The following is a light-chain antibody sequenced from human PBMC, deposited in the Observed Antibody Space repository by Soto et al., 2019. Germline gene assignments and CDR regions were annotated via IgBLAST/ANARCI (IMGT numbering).Light chain of an antibody. CDR3: QQCYSTLWT. CDR2: AAS. CDR1: QSISSY. J-gene: IGKJ1*01. Sequence: DIQMTQSPSSLSASLGDRVTITCRASQSISSYLNWYQQKPGQAPKLLIYAASSLQSGVPSRFSGSGSGTDFTLTISSLQPEDFATYYCQQCYSTLWTFGQGTKVDIK. V-gene: IGKV1-39*01.